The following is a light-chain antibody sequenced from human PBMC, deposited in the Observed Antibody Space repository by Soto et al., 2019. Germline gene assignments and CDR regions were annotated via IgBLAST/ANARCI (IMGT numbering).Light chain of an antibody. V-gene: IGKV3-20*01. CDR1: QSFTSTS. J-gene: IGKJ1*01. CDR3: QQYDSSPRT. CDR2: GAS. Sequence: EIVLTQSPGTLSFSPGERATLSCRASQSFTSTSLAWYQQKPGQAPRLLISGASRRAAGIPDRFSGSGSGTDFTLTISRLESEDIAVYYCQQYDSSPRTFGQGTKVDIK.